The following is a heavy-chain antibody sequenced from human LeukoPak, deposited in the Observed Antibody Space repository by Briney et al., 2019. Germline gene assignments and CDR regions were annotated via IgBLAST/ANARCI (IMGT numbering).Heavy chain of an antibody. D-gene: IGHD3-22*01. Sequence: GGSLRLSCVVSGFTFSGSAVHWVRQASGKGLEWVGRIRSKANNYATAYAASVKGRFTISRDDPKNTAYLQMNSLKTEDTAVYYCTGDNFDSSVKFDYWGQGTLVTVSS. J-gene: IGHJ4*02. CDR1: GFTFSGSA. CDR3: TGDNFDSSVKFDY. V-gene: IGHV3-73*01. CDR2: IRSKANNYAT.